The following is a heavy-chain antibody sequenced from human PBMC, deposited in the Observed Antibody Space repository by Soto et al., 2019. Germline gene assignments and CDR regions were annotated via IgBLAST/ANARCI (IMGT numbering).Heavy chain of an antibody. CDR3: ARVYYESRGPTKYRAFDF. D-gene: IGHD3-22*01. V-gene: IGHV3-7*01. Sequence: GGSLRLSCAASGFIFSDYSMSWVRQSPGKGLEGVANIKQDGGEEDYVDSVKGRLTISRDNAKNSLYLQMNSLRAEDTAVYYCARVYYESRGPTKYRAFDFWGQGTMVTVSS. CDR1: GFIFSDYS. J-gene: IGHJ3*01. CDR2: IKQDGGEE.